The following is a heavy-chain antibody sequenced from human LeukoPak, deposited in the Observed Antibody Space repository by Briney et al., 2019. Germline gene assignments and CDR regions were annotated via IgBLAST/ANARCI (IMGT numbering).Heavy chain of an antibody. J-gene: IGHJ4*02. CDR1: GFTVSSNY. V-gene: IGHV3-23*01. CDR2: ISGSGGST. D-gene: IGHD6-6*01. CDR3: AKDIAARRYYFDY. Sequence: GGSLRLSCAASGFTVSSNYMSWVRQAPGKGLEWVSAISGSGGSTYYADSVKGRFTISRDNSKNTLYLHMNSLGAEDTAVYYCAKDIAARRYYFDYWGQGTLVPVSS.